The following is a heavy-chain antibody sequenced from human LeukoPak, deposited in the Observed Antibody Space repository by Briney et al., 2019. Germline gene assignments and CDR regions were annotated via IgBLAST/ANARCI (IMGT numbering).Heavy chain of an antibody. Sequence: GGSLRLSCAASGFTFSNAWMSWVRQAPGKGLEWVANIKQDGSEKYYVDSVKGRFTISRDNAKNSLYLQMNSLRAEDTAVYYCARDPWGEGAYWGQGTLVTVSS. V-gene: IGHV3-7*03. D-gene: IGHD3-16*01. CDR3: ARDPWGEGAY. CDR2: IKQDGSEK. CDR1: GFTFSNAW. J-gene: IGHJ4*02.